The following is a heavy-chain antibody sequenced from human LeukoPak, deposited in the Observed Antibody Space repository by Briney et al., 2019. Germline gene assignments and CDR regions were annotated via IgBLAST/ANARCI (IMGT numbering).Heavy chain of an antibody. J-gene: IGHJ4*02. CDR1: GFTSSSYG. CDR3: ARDSYGYSSSWYDY. D-gene: IGHD6-13*01. Sequence: GGSLRLSCAASGFTSSSYGMHWVRQAPGKGLEWVAVISYDGSNKYYADSVKGRFTISRDNAKNTLYLQMNSLRAEDTAVYYCARDSYGYSSSWYDYWGQGTLVTVSS. V-gene: IGHV3-30*03. CDR2: ISYDGSNK.